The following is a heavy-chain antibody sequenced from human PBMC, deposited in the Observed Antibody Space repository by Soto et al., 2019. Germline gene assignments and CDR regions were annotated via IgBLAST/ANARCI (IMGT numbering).Heavy chain of an antibody. CDR3: ARGVAAARTFDY. CDR2: IIPIFGTA. CDR1: GGTFSSYA. V-gene: IGHV1-69*13. Sequence: ASVKVSCKASGGTFSSYAISWVRQAPGQGLEWMGGIIPIFGTANYAQKFQGRVTITADESTSTACMELSSLRSEDTAVYYCARGVAAARTFDYWGQGTLVTVSS. D-gene: IGHD6-13*01. J-gene: IGHJ4*02.